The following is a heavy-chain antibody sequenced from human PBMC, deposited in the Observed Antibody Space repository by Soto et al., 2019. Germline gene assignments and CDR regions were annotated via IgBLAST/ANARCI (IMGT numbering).Heavy chain of an antibody. CDR2: INAGNGNT. Sequence: GASVKVSCKASGYTFTSYAMHWVRQAPGQRLEWMGWINAGNGNTKYSQKFQGRVTITRDTSASTAYMELSSLRSEDTAVYYCASPGAVXPYSSSSVGYYYYGMDVWGQGTTVTVSS. J-gene: IGHJ6*02. CDR1: GYTFTSYA. V-gene: IGHV1-3*01. CDR3: ASPGAVXPYSSSSVGYYYYGMDV. D-gene: IGHD6-6*01.